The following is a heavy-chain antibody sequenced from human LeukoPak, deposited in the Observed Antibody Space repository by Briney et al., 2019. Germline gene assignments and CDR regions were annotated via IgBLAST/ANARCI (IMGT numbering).Heavy chain of an antibody. D-gene: IGHD2-15*01. CDR1: GLTFSSYA. CDR3: VKECSSGGRWEYVDN. V-gene: IGHV3-30-3*02. CDR2: ISYDGSNK. Sequence: PGRSLRLSCAASGLTFSSYAMHWVRQAPGKGLEWVAVISYDGSNKYYADSVKGRFTISRDNSKNTLYLQMNSLRAEDTAVYYCVKECSSGGRWEYVDNWGQGTLVTVSS. J-gene: IGHJ4*02.